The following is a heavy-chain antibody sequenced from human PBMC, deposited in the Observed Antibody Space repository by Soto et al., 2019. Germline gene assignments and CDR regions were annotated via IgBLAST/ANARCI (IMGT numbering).Heavy chain of an antibody. CDR1: EGTFNFYT. J-gene: IGHJ4*02. CDR2: VNPIVGMS. D-gene: IGHD3-10*01. CDR3: ATSYGSGSTHFDS. V-gene: IGHV1-69*02. Sequence: QVQLVQSGAEVQKPGSSVKVSCTASEGTFNFYTINWVRQAPGQGLEWVGRVNPIVGMSNYGQKFQGRVSITADKSTTTASMSLNSLKSEDTAIYYCATSYGSGSTHFDSWGQGTLVTVSS.